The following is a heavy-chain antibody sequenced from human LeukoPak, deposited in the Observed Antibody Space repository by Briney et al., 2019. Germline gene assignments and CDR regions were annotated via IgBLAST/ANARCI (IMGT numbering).Heavy chain of an antibody. D-gene: IGHD6-19*01. Sequence: SVKVSCKASGGTFSSYAISWVRQAPGQGLEWMGGIIPIFGTANYAQKFQGRVTITTDESTSTAYMELSSLRSEDTAVYYCARGLRWAGTFDYWGQGTLVTVSS. CDR1: GGTFSSYA. CDR2: IIPIFGTA. V-gene: IGHV1-69*05. J-gene: IGHJ4*02. CDR3: ARGLRWAGTFDY.